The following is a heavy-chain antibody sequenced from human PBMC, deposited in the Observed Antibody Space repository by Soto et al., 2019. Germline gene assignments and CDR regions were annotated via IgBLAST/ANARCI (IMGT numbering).Heavy chain of an antibody. Sequence: ASVKVSCKASGYTFTGYYMHWVRQAPGQGLEWMGWINPNSGGTNYAQKFQGRVTMTRDTSISTAYMELSRLRSDDTAVYYCARDNSMVRGVTAWRWFDPWGQGTLVTVSS. CDR3: ARDNSMVRGVTAWRWFDP. J-gene: IGHJ5*02. CDR1: GYTFTGYY. D-gene: IGHD3-10*01. V-gene: IGHV1-2*02. CDR2: INPNSGGT.